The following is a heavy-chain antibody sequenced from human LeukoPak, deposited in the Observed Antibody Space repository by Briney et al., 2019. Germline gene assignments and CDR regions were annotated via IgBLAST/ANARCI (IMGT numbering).Heavy chain of an antibody. CDR2: INSDGSSI. CDR3: ARGNWFDP. J-gene: IGHJ5*02. D-gene: IGHD2/OR15-2a*01. CDR1: GFTFSGYG. Sequence: TGGSLRLSCAASGFTFSGYGMQWVRHAPGKGLVWVSRINSDGSSISYADSVKGRFTISRDNAKNTLYLQMSSLRAEDTAMYYCARGNWFDPWGQGTLVTVSS. V-gene: IGHV3-74*01.